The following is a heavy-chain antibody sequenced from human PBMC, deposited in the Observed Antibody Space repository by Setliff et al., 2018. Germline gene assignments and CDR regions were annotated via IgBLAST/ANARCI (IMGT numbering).Heavy chain of an antibody. V-gene: IGHV1-69*13. D-gene: IGHD3-16*02. J-gene: IGHJ6*03. CDR1: GGTFSSYA. CDR3: ARTLITFGGVIVMNYYYYYMDV. CDR2: IIPIFGTA. Sequence: GASVKVSCKASGGTFSSYAISWVRQAPGQGLEWMGGIIPIFGTANYAQKFQGRVTITADESTSTAYMELSSLRSEDTAVYYCARTLITFGGVIVMNYYYYYMDVWGKGTTVTV.